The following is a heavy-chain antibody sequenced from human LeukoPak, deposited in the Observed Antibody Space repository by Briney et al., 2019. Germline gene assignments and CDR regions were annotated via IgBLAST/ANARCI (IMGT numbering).Heavy chain of an antibody. Sequence: GSLRLSCAASGFTVSSNYMSWIRQPPGKGLEWIGEINHSGSTNYNPSLKSRVTISVDTSKNQFSLKLSPVTAADTAVYYCARLGRYDFDPDDYWGQGTLVTVSS. CDR3: ARLGRYDFDPDDY. CDR1: GFTVSSNY. J-gene: IGHJ4*02. D-gene: IGHD3-3*01. V-gene: IGHV4-34*01. CDR2: INHSGST.